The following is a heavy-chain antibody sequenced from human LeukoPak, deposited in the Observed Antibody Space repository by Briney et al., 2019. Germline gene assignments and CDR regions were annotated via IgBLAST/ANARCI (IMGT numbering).Heavy chain of an antibody. V-gene: IGHV3-23*01. Sequence: GGSLRLSCAASGFTXSSXXXSWVXQXXXXXXEXVXGISGSGGSTYYADSVKGRFTISRDNSKNTLYLQMNSLRAEDTAVYYCAKDLRRNPVYYFDYWGQGTLVTVSS. CDR1: GFTXSSXX. CDR3: AKDLRRNPVYYFDY. J-gene: IGHJ4*02. CDR2: ISGSGGST.